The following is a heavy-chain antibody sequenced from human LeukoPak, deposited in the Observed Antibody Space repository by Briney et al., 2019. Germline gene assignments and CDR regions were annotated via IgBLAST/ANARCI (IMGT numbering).Heavy chain of an antibody. CDR1: GFTISSYL. CDR2: IKQDGSEK. Sequence: GGSLRLSCAASGFTISSYLMSWVRQAPGKGLEWVANIKQDGSEKYYVDSVKGRFTISRDNAKNSLYLQMNSLRAEDTAVYYCARVRGSYYFDYWGQGTLVTVSS. CDR3: ARVRGSYYFDY. V-gene: IGHV3-7*01. J-gene: IGHJ4*02. D-gene: IGHD2-15*01.